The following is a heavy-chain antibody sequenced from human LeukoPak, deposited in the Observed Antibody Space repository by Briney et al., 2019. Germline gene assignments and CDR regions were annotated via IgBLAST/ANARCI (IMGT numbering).Heavy chain of an antibody. CDR1: GYTFTDYY. V-gene: IGHV1-2*02. CDR3: ATLWFGEYGDGFDI. Sequence: ASVKVCCKASGYTFTDYYMHWVRQAPGQGLEWMGWINPNTGGTNYAQKFQGRVTMIRDTSISTAYMELRRLRPDDTAVYYCATLWFGEYGDGFDIWGQGTMVTVSS. CDR2: INPNTGGT. J-gene: IGHJ3*02. D-gene: IGHD3-10*01.